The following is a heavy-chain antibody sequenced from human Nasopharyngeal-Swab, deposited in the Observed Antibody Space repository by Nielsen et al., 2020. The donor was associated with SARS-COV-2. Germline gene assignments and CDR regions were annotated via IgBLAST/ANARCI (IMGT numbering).Heavy chain of an antibody. Sequence: GSLRVSCTASGFTFGDYAMSWFRQAPGKGLEWVGFIRSKYYGGTPEYAASVKGRLTISRDDSKSVAYLQMNSLKTEDTAVYYCTRDLFSNDYYDAKWFDPWGQGTLVTVSS. J-gene: IGHJ5*02. V-gene: IGHV3-49*03. CDR3: TRDLFSNDYYDAKWFDP. D-gene: IGHD3-22*01. CDR1: GFTFGDYA. CDR2: IRSKYYGGTP.